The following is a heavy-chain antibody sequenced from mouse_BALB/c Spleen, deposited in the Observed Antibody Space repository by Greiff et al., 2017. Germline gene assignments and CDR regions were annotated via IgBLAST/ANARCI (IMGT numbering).Heavy chain of an antibody. V-gene: IGHV2-9*02. Sequence: VQLQQSGPGLVAPSQSLSITCTVSGFSLTSYGVHWVRQPPGKGLEWLGVIWAGGSTNYNSALMSRLSISKDNSKSQVFLKMNSLQTDDTAMYYCARQYRYDGDWYFDVWGAGTTVTVSS. CDR3: ARQYRYDGDWYFDV. CDR1: GFSLTSYG. CDR2: IWAGGST. D-gene: IGHD2-14*01. J-gene: IGHJ1*01.